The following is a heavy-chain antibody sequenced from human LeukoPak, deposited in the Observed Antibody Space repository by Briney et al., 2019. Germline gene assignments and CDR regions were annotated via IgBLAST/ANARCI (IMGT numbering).Heavy chain of an antibody. CDR1: GGSISSGGYY. CDR2: IYYSGRT. Sequence: SQTLSLTCTVSGGSISSGGYYWSWIRQHPGKGLEWMGYIYYSGRTYYNPSLESRVIISLDTSKNQFSLKLSPVTAADTAVYYCARRSSSSEYFDYWGQGTLVTVSS. J-gene: IGHJ4*02. V-gene: IGHV4-31*03. CDR3: ARRSSSSEYFDY. D-gene: IGHD6-6*01.